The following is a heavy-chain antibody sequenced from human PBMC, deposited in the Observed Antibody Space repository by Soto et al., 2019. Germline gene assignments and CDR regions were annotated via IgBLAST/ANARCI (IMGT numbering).Heavy chain of an antibody. V-gene: IGHV4-4*02. CDR2: IYHSGST. J-gene: IGHJ3*02. D-gene: IGHD2-2*01. CDR1: GGSISSSNW. CDR3: ASPNCSSTSCYLDAFDI. Sequence: CAVSGGSISSSNWWSWVRQPPGKGLEWIGEIYHSGSTNYNPSLKSRVTISVDRSKNQFSLKLSSVTAADTAVYYCASPNCSSTSCYLDAFDIWGQGTMVTVSS.